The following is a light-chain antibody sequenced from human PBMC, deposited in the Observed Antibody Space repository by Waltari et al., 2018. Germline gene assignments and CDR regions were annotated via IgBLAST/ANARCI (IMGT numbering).Light chain of an antibody. CDR1: SNDVGAHNL. CDR2: EVT. Sequence: QSALTQPASVSGSLGQSISISCAGTSNDVGAHNLVSWYQQYPGRAPKLVIYEVTNRPSGSSSRFSGSKSGNTASLTISGLQSEDEAEYFCSSYSTTFTVLFGGGTKVTV. CDR3: SSYSTTFTVL. J-gene: IGLJ3*02. V-gene: IGLV2-14*01.